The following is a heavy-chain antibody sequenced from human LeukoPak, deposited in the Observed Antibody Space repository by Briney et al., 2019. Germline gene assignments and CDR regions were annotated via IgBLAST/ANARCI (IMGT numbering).Heavy chain of an antibody. CDR2: IYSSSDT. Sequence: GGSLRLSCAASGFTVSSTYMSWVRQAPGEGLEWVSVIYSSSDTYYADSVKGRFTISRDNSKNTVYLQMNSLRIEDTAVYYCAGDRSDFYYDSSGYYTRFDYWGQGTLVTVSS. CDR1: GFTVSSTY. CDR3: AGDRSDFYYDSSGYYTRFDY. D-gene: IGHD3-22*01. V-gene: IGHV3-66*03. J-gene: IGHJ4*02.